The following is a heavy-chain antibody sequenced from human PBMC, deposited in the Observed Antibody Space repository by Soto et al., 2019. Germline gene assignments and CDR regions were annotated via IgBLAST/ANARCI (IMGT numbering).Heavy chain of an antibody. D-gene: IGHD2-2*01. CDR2: IIPRSATS. CDR3: AREGLVLVPTTVTPDYYFYAMDV. V-gene: IGHV1-69*12. Sequence: QVQLVQSGAEVKKPGSSVKVSCKASGDTFSTYTITWMRQAPGQELEWMGGIIPRSATSNYAQKFQGRVTITADEPTSTADRERSSMRSEDTAVYYCAREGLVLVPTTVTPDYYFYAMDVWGQGTTVTVSS. J-gene: IGHJ6*02. CDR1: GDTFSTYT.